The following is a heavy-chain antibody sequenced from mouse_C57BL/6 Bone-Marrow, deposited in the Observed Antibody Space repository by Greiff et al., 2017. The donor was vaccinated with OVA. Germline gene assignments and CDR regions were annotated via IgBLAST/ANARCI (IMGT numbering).Heavy chain of an antibody. V-gene: IGHV1-19*01. Sequence: VQLQQSGPVLVKPGASVKMSCKASGYTFTDYYMNWVKQSHGKSLEWIGVINPYNGGTSYNQKFKGKATLTVDTSSSTAYMELNSLTSEDSAVYYCARMKGVKSYWGQGTTLTVSS. CDR1: GYTFTDYY. CDR2: INPYNGGT. CDR3: ARMKGVKSY. D-gene: IGHD2-2*01. J-gene: IGHJ2*01.